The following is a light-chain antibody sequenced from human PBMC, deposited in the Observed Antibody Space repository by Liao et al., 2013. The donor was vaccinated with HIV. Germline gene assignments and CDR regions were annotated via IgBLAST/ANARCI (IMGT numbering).Light chain of an antibody. CDR3: QLWDSSSDHPYV. J-gene: IGLJ1*01. Sequence: SYELTQPPSVSVSPGQTARITCSGDALPKQYAYWYQQKPGQAPVLVIYKDTERPSGIPERFSGSNSGNTATLTISRVEGGDEADYYCQLWDSSSDHPYVFGTGTQVTVL. CDR2: KDT. CDR1: ALPKQY. V-gene: IGLV3-25*02.